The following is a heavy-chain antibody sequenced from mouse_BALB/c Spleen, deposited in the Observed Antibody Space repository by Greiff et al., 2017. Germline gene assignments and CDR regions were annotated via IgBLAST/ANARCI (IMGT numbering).Heavy chain of an antibody. Sequence: DVQLVESGGGLVKPGGSLKLSCAASGFTFSSYTMSWVRQTPEKRLEWVATISSGGSYTYYPDSVKGRFTISRDNAKNTLYLQMSSLKSEDTAMYYCTRGGYDYGRVDYWGQGTSVTVSS. V-gene: IGHV5-6-4*01. D-gene: IGHD2-4*01. CDR2: ISSGGSYT. CDR3: TRGGYDYGRVDY. J-gene: IGHJ4*01. CDR1: GFTFSSYT.